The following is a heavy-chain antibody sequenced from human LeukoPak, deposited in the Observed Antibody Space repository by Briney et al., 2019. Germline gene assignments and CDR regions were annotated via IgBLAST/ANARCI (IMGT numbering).Heavy chain of an antibody. J-gene: IGHJ4*02. Sequence: SETLSLTCTVSGYSISSGYYWGWIRQPPGKGLEWIGSIYHSGSTYYNPSLKSRVTISVDTSKNQFSLKLSSVTAADTAVYYCARESPEPIVVVPAARNMDFDYWGQGTLVTVSS. D-gene: IGHD2-2*01. CDR2: IYHSGST. CDR1: GYSISSGYY. V-gene: IGHV4-38-2*02. CDR3: ARESPEPIVVVPAARNMDFDY.